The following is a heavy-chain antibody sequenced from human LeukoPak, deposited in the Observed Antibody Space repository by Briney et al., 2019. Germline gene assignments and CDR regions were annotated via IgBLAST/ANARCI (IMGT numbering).Heavy chain of an antibody. Sequence: PSQTLSLTCAVSGGSISSGGYSWSWIRQPPGKGLEWIGYIYHSGSTNYNPSLKSRVAISVGTSKNQFSLKLSSVTAADTAVYYCARVPGTATVTRSRGGPDYWGQGTLVTVSS. J-gene: IGHJ4*02. V-gene: IGHV4-30-2*01. CDR1: GGSISSGGYS. CDR3: ARVPGTATVTRSRGGPDY. D-gene: IGHD4-17*01. CDR2: IYHSGST.